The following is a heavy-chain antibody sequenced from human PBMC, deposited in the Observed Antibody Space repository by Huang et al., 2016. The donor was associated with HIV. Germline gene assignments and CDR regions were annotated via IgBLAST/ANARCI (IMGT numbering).Heavy chain of an antibody. CDR1: GYTFIRHY. D-gene: IGHD3-16*01. V-gene: IGHV1-46*01. CDR2: IDPSSGST. CDR3: ARGGSGSPRGDPFDI. Sequence: QVQVAQSGTEVKKSGASVKVSCKASGYTFIRHYMHWVRQAPGQGLEWIGIIDPSSGSTTYGQTFQGRITLTRDTSANTVYMELNSLRSEDTAVYYCARGGSGSPRGDPFDIWGQGTMVIVSS. J-gene: IGHJ3*02.